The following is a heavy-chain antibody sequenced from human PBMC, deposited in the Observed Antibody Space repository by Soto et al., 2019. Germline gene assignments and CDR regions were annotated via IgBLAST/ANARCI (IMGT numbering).Heavy chain of an antibody. J-gene: IGHJ5*02. D-gene: IGHD1-7*01. CDR3: ARVQPLWRITGTTNWFDP. CDR1: GGSISSYY. V-gene: IGHV4-59*01. Sequence: PSETLSLTCPVSGGSISSYYWSWIRQPPGKGLEWIGYIYYSGSTNYNPSLKSRVTISVDTSKNQFSLKLSSVTAADTAVYYCARVQPLWRITGTTNWFDPWGQGTLVTVSS. CDR2: IYYSGST.